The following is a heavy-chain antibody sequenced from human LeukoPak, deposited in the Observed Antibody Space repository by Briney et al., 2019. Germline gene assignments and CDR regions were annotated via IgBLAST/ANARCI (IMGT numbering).Heavy chain of an antibody. V-gene: IGHV4-59*08. CDR2: IYFNGNI. D-gene: IGHD6-25*01. Sequence: SETLSLTCTVSGSSINGHWWSWIRQPPGKGLEWIGFIYFNGNILYNPFLKSRVTLSVDTFNNQFSLSLTSVTAADTAVYYCAGLHFASAEEFDPRGQGTLVTVSS. J-gene: IGHJ5*02. CDR3: AGLHFASAEEFDP. CDR1: GSSINGHW.